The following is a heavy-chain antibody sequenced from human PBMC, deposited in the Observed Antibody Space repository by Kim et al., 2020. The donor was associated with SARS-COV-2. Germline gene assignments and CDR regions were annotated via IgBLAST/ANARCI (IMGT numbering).Heavy chain of an antibody. J-gene: IGHJ6*03. D-gene: IGHD6-19*01. CDR3: ARPLEGSSGWYYYYYMDV. Sequence: KGRFTISRDNSKNTLYLQMNSLRAEDTAVYYCARPLEGSSGWYYYYYMDVWGKGTTVTVSS. V-gene: IGHV3-30*01.